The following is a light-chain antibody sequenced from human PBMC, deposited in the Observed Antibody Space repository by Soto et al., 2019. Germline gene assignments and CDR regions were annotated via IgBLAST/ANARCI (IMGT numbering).Light chain of an antibody. CDR1: QSINIW. Sequence: DVLMTQFPSTLSASVGDRVTITCRASQSINIWVAWYQQRPGKAPKLLIYDASSLERGVPSRFRGSGSGTEFTLTISSLQPDDFATYYCHQYNSYSPWTFGQGTKVDIK. CDR2: DAS. CDR3: HQYNSYSPWT. V-gene: IGKV1-5*01. J-gene: IGKJ1*01.